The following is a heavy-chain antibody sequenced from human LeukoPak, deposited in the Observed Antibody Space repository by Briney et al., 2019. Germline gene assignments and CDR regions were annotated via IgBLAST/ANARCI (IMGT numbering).Heavy chain of an antibody. Sequence: LPGGSLRLSCAASGLTISGYWMHWVRQGPGKGLVWVSRINGDASSTSCADSVKGRFTISRDNAKNTLYLQMNSLRAEDTAVYYCTRARENSYGYFDQWGQGTLITVSS. J-gene: IGHJ4*02. D-gene: IGHD5-18*01. CDR2: INGDASST. V-gene: IGHV3-74*01. CDR1: GLTISGYW. CDR3: TRARENSYGYFDQ.